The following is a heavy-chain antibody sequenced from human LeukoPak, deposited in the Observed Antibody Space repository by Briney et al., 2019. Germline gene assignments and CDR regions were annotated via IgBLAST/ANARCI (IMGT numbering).Heavy chain of an antibody. CDR3: ARRSLLYSSGFDY. Sequence: SETLSLTCTVSVGSISSSSYYWGWIRQPPGKGLEWIGSIYYSGSTYYNPSLKSRVTISVDTSKNQFSLKLSSVTAADTAVYYCARRSLLYSSGFDYWGQGTLVTVSS. CDR2: IYYSGST. CDR1: VGSISSSSYY. J-gene: IGHJ4*02. D-gene: IGHD6-19*01. V-gene: IGHV4-39*01.